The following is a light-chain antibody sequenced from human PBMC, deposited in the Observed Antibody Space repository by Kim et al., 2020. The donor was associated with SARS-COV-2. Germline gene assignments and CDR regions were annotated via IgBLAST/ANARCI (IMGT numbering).Light chain of an antibody. V-gene: IGKV1-5*03. J-gene: IGKJ2*01. Sequence: SASVGDRVTITCRASQSIGSWLAWYQQKPGKAPKLLIYKASDLENGVPTRFSGSASGTEFTLTISSLQPDDFATYYCKQYYSDCSFGQGTKLEI. CDR2: KAS. CDR3: KQYYSDCS. CDR1: QSIGSW.